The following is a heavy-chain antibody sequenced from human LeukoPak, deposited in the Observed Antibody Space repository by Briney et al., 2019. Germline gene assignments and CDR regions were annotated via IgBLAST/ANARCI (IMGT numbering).Heavy chain of an antibody. CDR2: ISYDGSNK. Sequence: PGGSLRLSCAASGFTFSSYAMHWVRQAPGKGLEWVAVISYDGSNKYYADSVKGRFTISRDNAKNSLYLQMNSLRAEDTAVYYCARTLVVVTWAYAFDIWGQGTMVTVSS. J-gene: IGHJ3*02. V-gene: IGHV3-30*04. CDR1: GFTFSSYA. D-gene: IGHD2-21*02. CDR3: ARTLVVVTWAYAFDI.